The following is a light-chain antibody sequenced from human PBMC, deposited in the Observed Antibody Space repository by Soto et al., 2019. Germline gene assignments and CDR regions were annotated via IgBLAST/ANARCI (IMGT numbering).Light chain of an antibody. CDR1: SSDVGGYNY. J-gene: IGLJ1*01. Sequence: QSALTQPDSVSGSPGQSITVSCTGTSSDVGGYNYVSWYQQRPGKAPKLIIYDVSNRPSGVSNRVSGSKSGNTASLTISGLQAQDEDDYYCNSYTSRNTLVFGTGTKVTVL. V-gene: IGLV2-14*01. CDR2: DVS. CDR3: NSYTSRNTLV.